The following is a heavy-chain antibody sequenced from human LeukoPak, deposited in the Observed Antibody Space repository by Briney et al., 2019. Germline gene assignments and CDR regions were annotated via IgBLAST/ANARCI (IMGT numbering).Heavy chain of an antibody. CDR3: TTERPYFDN. V-gene: IGHV3-15*01. CDR1: GFTFSDAG. CDR2: IKSKTHGGTT. Sequence: GGSLRLSCAASGFTFSDAGVSWVRQGPGKGLEWVGRIKSKTHGGTTQYAAPVKGRFTISRDDSKTTVYLQMNSLKSEDAAMYYCTTERPYFDNWGQGTLVTVSS. J-gene: IGHJ4*02.